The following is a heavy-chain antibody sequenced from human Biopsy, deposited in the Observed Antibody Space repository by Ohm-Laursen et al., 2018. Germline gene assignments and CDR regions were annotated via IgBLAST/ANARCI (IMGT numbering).Heavy chain of an antibody. CDR2: IYYSGST. CDR1: GVSISSYF. J-gene: IGHJ4*02. V-gene: IGHV4-59*07. CDR3: ARGNEVMVTGPYFFDY. Sequence: SGTLSLTCIVSGVSISSYFWNWIRQPPGKGLEWIGDIYYSGSTKYNPSLKSRVTISVDMSKSQLSLKLTSVTTADTAVYYCARGNEVMVTGPYFFDYWGQGTLVIVSS. D-gene: IGHD2-21*02.